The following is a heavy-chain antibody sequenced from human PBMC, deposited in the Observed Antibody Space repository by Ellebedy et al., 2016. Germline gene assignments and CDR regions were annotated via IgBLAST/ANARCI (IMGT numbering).Heavy chain of an antibody. Sequence: SGPTLVKPTQTLTLTCTFSGFSLNTNRVVVGWVRQPPGKALEWLAFIYGNDDQRYSPALSSRLTIARDTSKDQVVLTVANMDPVDTGTYYCVHRTTVTSVDYWGQGILVTVSS. J-gene: IGHJ4*02. CDR1: GFSLNTNRVV. V-gene: IGHV2-5*01. CDR3: VHRTTVTSVDY. CDR2: IYGNDDQ. D-gene: IGHD4-11*01.